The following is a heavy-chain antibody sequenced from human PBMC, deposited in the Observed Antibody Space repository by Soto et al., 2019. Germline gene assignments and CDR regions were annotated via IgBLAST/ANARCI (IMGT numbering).Heavy chain of an antibody. D-gene: IGHD5-12*01. CDR2: IYYSGST. V-gene: IGHV4-31*03. Sequence: PSETLSLTCTVSGGSISSGGYYWSWIRQHPGKGLEWIGYIYYSGSTYYNPSLKSRVTISVDTSKNQFSLKLSSVTAADTAVYYCAREAPPGVATISGRNWFDPWGQGTLVTVSS. CDR1: GGSISSGGYY. CDR3: AREAPPGVATISGRNWFDP. J-gene: IGHJ5*02.